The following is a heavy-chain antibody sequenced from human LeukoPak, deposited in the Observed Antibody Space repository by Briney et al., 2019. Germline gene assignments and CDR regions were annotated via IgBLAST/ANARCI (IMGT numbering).Heavy chain of an antibody. CDR3: ARGVVIAPQTFDY. CDR1: GGSISSYY. D-gene: IGHD2-21*01. J-gene: IGHJ4*02. CDR2: IYYSGST. V-gene: IGHV4-59*01. Sequence: SETLSLTCTVSGGSISSYYWSWIRQPPGKGLEWIGYIYYSGSTNYNPSLKSRVTISVDTSKNQFSLKLTSVTAADTAVYYCARGVVIAPQTFDYWGQGTLVTVSS.